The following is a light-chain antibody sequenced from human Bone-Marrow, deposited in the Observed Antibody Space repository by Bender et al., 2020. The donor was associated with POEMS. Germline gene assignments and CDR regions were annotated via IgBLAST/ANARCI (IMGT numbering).Light chain of an antibody. V-gene: IGLV2-8*01. CDR1: GSGVGDYAF. J-gene: IGLJ2*01. Sequence: QSALTQPASVSGSPGQSITMSCTGTGSGVGDYAFVSWYQQHPGKAPKLIIYEVSKRPSGVPDRFSGSKSGNTASLTVSGLHIEDEADYYCSSFGGSLVVFGGGTKLTVL. CDR2: EVS. CDR3: SSFGGSLVV.